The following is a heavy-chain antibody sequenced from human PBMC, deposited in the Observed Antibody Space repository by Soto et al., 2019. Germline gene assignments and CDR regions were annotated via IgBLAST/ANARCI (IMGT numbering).Heavy chain of an antibody. CDR1: GGSISSSSYY. J-gene: IGHJ6*02. CDR3: ARVARGGGNYDSSGYYYYGMDV. CDR2: IYYSGST. Sequence: SETLSLTCTVSGGSISSSSYYWGWIRQPPGKGLEWIGSIYYSGSTYYNPSLKSRVTISVDTSKNQFSLKLSSVTAAGTAVYYCARVARGGGNYDSSGYYYYGMDVWGQGTTVTVSS. D-gene: IGHD3-22*01. V-gene: IGHV4-39*07.